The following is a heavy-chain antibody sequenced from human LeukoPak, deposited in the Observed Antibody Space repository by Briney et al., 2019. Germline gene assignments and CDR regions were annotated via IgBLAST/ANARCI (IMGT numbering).Heavy chain of an antibody. CDR3: ARTTYYDNSEGFDY. D-gene: IGHD3-22*01. CDR1: GYIFTGNY. Sequence: ASVKVSCKASGYIFTGNYMHWVRQAPGQGLEWMGWINPNSGGTNYAQKFQGRVTMTRDTSISTAYMELSRLRSDDTAVYYCARTTYYDNSEGFDYWGQGTLVTVPS. J-gene: IGHJ4*02. CDR2: INPNSGGT. V-gene: IGHV1-2*02.